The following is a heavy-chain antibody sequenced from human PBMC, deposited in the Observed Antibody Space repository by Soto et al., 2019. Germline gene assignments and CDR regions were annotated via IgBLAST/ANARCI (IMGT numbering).Heavy chain of an antibody. D-gene: IGHD3-10*01. CDR2: ISYDGSNK. CDR1: GFTFSSYA. V-gene: IGHV3-30-3*01. Sequence: GGSLRLSCVASGFTFSSYAMHWVRQAPGKGLEWVAVISYDGSNKYYADSVKGRFTISRDNSKNTLYLQMNTLRAEDTDVYYCERDGNTGITMVRAYFDYWGQGTLVTVSS. CDR3: ERDGNTGITMVRAYFDY. J-gene: IGHJ4*02.